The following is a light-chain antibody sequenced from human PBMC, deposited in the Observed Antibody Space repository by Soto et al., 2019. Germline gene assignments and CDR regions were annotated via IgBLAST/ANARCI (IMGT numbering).Light chain of an antibody. Sequence: EIVLTQSPGTLSLSPGERATLSCRASQSVSSVYLAWYQHKPGQAPRLLIYGASSRATGIPDRFSGSGSGTDFTLTISRLEPEDFAVYYCQQYGSSPWTVGQGTKVEIK. CDR3: QQYGSSPWT. V-gene: IGKV3-20*01. J-gene: IGKJ1*01. CDR2: GAS. CDR1: QSVSSVY.